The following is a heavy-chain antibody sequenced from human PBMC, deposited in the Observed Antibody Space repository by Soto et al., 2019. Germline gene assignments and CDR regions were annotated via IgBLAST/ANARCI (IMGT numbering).Heavy chain of an antibody. J-gene: IGHJ6*02. CDR3: AKVKYSYGYYYYGMDV. CDR2: ISGSGGST. Sequence: EVQLLESGGGLVQPGGSLRLSCAASGFTFSSYAMSWVRQAPGKGLEWVSAISGSGGSTYCADSVKGRFTISRDNSKNTLYLQMNSLRAEDTAVYYCAKVKYSYGYYYYGMDVWGQGTTVTVSS. V-gene: IGHV3-23*01. CDR1: GFTFSSYA. D-gene: IGHD5-18*01.